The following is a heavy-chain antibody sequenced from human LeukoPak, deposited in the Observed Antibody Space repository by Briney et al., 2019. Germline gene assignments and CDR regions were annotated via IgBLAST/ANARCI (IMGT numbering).Heavy chain of an antibody. D-gene: IGHD6-19*01. CDR3: AKVAQHEGWYEGYDY. V-gene: IGHV3-23*01. J-gene: IGHJ4*02. CDR2: ISEAGGST. Sequence: GGSLRLSCAASGFTFSSYAMSWVRQAAGKGLEWVSGISEAGGSTLYADSVKGRFTISRDNSKNTLYLQMNSLRAQDTAVYYCAKVAQHEGWYEGYDYGGQGTLGTVSP. CDR1: GFTFSSYA.